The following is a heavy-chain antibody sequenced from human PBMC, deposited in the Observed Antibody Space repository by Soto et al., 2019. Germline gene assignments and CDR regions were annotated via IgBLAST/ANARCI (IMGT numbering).Heavy chain of an antibody. CDR1: GFTFSNYA. Sequence: GGSLRLSCAASGFTFSNYAMNWVRQAPGKGLEWVSVISGSGGSTYYADSVKGRFTISRDNSKKPLYLQMNSLRAEDTAVYYCASRSSGWYFDYWGQGTLVTVSS. CDR2: ISGSGGST. V-gene: IGHV3-23*01. J-gene: IGHJ4*02. CDR3: ASRSSGWYFDY. D-gene: IGHD6-19*01.